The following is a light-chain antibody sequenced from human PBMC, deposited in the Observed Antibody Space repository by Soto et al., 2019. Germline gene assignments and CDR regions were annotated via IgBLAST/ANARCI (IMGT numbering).Light chain of an antibody. CDR3: QKFNAVPT. CDR2: AAS. V-gene: IGKV1-27*01. CDR1: QAISNY. Sequence: DIQMTQSPSSLSASVGDRVTITCRASQAISNYLAWYQQKPGKVPTLLIYAASTLQSGVPSRFSGSGSRTDFTLPISSLQPEDAATYYCQKFNAVPTFGGGTKVEI. J-gene: IGKJ4*01.